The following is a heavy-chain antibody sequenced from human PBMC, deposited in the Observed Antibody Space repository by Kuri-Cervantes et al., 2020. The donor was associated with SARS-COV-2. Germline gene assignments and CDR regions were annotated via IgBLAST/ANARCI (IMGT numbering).Heavy chain of an antibody. CDR1: GYNLPELS. CDR3: ATGISLRFLEWLAAFDI. J-gene: IGHJ3*02. D-gene: IGHD3-3*01. CDR2: FDREDGKR. Sequence: ASVKVSCKVSGYNLPELSMHWVRQAPGKGLEWMGGFDREDGKRVYAQKFQGRVTMTEDTSTHTAYMELSSLRSEDTAVYYCATGISLRFLEWLAAFDIWGQGTMVTVSS. V-gene: IGHV1-24*01.